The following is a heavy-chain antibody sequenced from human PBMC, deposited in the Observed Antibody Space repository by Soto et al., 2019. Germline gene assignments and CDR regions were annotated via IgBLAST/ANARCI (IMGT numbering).Heavy chain of an antibody. CDR3: ARRGYSYGFSLGMDV. CDR2: IYYSGST. D-gene: IGHD5-18*01. J-gene: IGHJ6*02. V-gene: IGHV4-31*03. Sequence: QVQLQESGPGLVKPSQTLSLTCTVSGGSISSGGYYWSWIRQHPGKGLEWIGYIYYSGSTYYNPSLQSRVTISVDTPKNQFSLKLSSVTAADTAVYYCARRGYSYGFSLGMDVWGQGPTVTVSS. CDR1: GGSISSGGYY.